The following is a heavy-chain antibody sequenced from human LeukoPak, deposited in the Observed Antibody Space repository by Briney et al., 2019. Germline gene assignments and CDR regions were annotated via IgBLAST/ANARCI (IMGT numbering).Heavy chain of an antibody. V-gene: IGHV3-66*01. Sequence: GGSLRLSCAASGLTFSSNYMSWVRQAPGKGLEWVSVIYSGGSTYYADSVKGRFTISRDNSKNTLYLQMNSLRAEDTAVYYCARERVENQQLVGGNYWGQGTLVTVSS. CDR1: GLTFSSNY. CDR2: IYSGGST. CDR3: ARERVENQQLVGGNY. D-gene: IGHD6-6*01. J-gene: IGHJ4*02.